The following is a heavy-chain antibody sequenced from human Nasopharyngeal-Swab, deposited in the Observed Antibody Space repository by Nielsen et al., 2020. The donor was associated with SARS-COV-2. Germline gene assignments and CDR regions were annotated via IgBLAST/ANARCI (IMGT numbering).Heavy chain of an antibody. CDR1: GFTFNIYT. D-gene: IGHD2-2*02. V-gene: IGHV3-21*01. CDR3: ARNTPAMFAY. CDR2: ISSTGDYI. J-gene: IGHJ4*02. Sequence: GVLKISCAASGFTFNIYTMNWVRQAPGKGLEWVSAISSTGDYIYYAASVKGRFTISRDNAKNSLYLQMDNLRAEDTAVYYCARNTPAMFAYWGRGTLVTVSS.